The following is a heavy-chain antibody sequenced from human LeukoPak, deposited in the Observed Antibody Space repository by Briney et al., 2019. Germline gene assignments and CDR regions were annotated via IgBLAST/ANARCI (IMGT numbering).Heavy chain of an antibody. J-gene: IGHJ3*02. CDR2: INHSGST. CDR3: ARSLGYDAFDI. Sequence: SETLSLTCAVYGGSFSGYYWSWIRQPPGKGLGWIGEINHSGSTNYNPSLKSRVTISVDTSKNQCSLKLSSVTAADTAVYYCARSLGYDAFDIWGQGTMVTVSS. D-gene: IGHD3-10*01. CDR1: GGSFSGYY. V-gene: IGHV4-34*01.